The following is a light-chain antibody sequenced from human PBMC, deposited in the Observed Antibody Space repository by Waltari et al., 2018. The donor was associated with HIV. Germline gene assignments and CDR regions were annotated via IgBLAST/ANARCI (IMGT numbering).Light chain of an antibody. CDR3: GTWDSSLSASVV. V-gene: IGLV1-51*01. CDR1: RSNIWNNY. Sequence: QSVLTQPPSVSSAPGQKVTISCSGSRSNIWNNYVSSYQQRPGPAPKLLFNDKNKPPSGIPDRFSGSKSGTSATLGITGLQTGDEADYYCGTWDSSLSASVVFGGGTKLTVL. J-gene: IGLJ2*01. CDR2: DKN.